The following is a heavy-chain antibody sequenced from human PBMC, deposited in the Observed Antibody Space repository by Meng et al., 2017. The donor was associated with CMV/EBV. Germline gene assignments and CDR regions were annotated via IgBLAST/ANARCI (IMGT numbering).Heavy chain of an antibody. CDR2: ISYDGSNK. CDR3: ARVGALPTFYGMDV. Sequence: GESLKISCAASGFTFSSYAMHWVRQAPGKGLEWVAVISYDGSNKYYADSVKGRFTISRDNSKNTLYLQMNSLRAEDTAMYYCARVGALPTFYGMDVWGQGTTVTVSS. D-gene: IGHD1-1*01. V-gene: IGHV3-30-3*01. CDR1: GFTFSSYA. J-gene: IGHJ6*02.